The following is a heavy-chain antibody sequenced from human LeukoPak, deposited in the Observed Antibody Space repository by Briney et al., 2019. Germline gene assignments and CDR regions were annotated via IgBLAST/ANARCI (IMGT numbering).Heavy chain of an antibody. Sequence: GGSLRLSCAASGFTFSSYAMSWVRHPPGKGMGWVSAISGSGGSTYYADSVKSRYTISTDNTKNTLYMQMNSARAENTAVYYCAKEFPMENPHDYWGQGTLVTVSS. CDR1: GFTFSSYA. CDR2: ISGSGGST. CDR3: AKEFPMENPHDY. V-gene: IGHV3-23*01. D-gene: IGHD2/OR15-2a*01. J-gene: IGHJ4*02.